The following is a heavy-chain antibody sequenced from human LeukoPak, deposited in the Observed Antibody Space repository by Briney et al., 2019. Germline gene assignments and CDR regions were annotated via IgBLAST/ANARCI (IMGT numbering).Heavy chain of an antibody. V-gene: IGHV3-30*03. CDR3: ARDQGVVVHGKYHYYGMDV. Sequence: GRSLRLSCAASGFTFSSYGIHWVRQAPGKGLEWVAAISYDGSSKYYADSVKGRFTISRDNSKNTLYLQMNILRAEDTAVYYCARDQGVVVHGKYHYYGMDVWGQGTMVTVSS. J-gene: IGHJ6*02. CDR1: GFTFSSYG. CDR2: ISYDGSSK. D-gene: IGHD3-22*01.